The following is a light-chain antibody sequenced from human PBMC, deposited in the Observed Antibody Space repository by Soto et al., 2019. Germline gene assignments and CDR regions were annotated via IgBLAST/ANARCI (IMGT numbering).Light chain of an antibody. V-gene: IGLV2-14*03. CDR1: RSDVGNYNY. CDR2: DVS. CDR3: SSYTSSDTYV. Sequence: QSALTQPASVSGSPGQSITISCTGTRSDVGNYNYVSWHQHHPGKAPKLMINDVSNRPSGVSNRFSGSKSGNTASLTISGLQAEDEADYYCSSYTSSDTYVFGTGTKVTVL. J-gene: IGLJ1*01.